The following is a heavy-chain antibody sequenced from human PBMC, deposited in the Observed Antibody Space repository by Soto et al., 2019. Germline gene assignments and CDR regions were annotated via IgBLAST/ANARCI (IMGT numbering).Heavy chain of an antibody. CDR1: GFTVSSNY. CDR2: IYSAGST. V-gene: IGHV3-53*02. J-gene: IGHJ4*02. D-gene: IGHD1-1*01. CDR3: ARWSERAYFDY. Sequence: EVQLVETGGGLIQPGGSLRLSCAASGFTVSSNYMTWVRQAPGKGLEWVSVIYSAGSTYYADSVKGRFTISRDNSKNTLYLQMNSLRDEDTAVYHCARWSERAYFDYWGQGILVTVSS.